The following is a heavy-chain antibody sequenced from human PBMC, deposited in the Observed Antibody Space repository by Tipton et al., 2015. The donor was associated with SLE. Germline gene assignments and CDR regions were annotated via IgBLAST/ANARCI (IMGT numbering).Heavy chain of an antibody. D-gene: IGHD5-12*01. V-gene: IGHV4-59*11. CDR1: GDSIISHY. CDR3: ARGNQHSGYDGFDY. CDR2: IYYTGST. J-gene: IGHJ4*02. Sequence: TLSLTCTVSGDSIISHYWSWIRQPPGKGLEWLGDIYYTGSTNYNPSLKSRVTMSVDTSKNQVSLKLSSVTAADTAIYYCARGNQHSGYDGFDYWGQGTLVTVSS.